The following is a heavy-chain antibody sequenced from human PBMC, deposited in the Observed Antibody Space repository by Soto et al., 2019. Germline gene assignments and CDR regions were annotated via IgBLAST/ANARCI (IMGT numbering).Heavy chain of an antibody. CDR3: GRGGVRYSESEF. V-gene: IGHV3-7*04. CDR2: INNDGSGK. Sequence: EVQLVESGGGLVQPGGSLRLSCAASGFTFRNYWMSWVSKAPGKGLEWLANINNDGSGKYYVDSVKGRFTISRDNAESSLSLEMNSLRLEDTAVYYCGRGGVRYSESEFWGQGTLVSFST. CDR1: GFTFRNYW. J-gene: IGHJ4*02. D-gene: IGHD3-10*01.